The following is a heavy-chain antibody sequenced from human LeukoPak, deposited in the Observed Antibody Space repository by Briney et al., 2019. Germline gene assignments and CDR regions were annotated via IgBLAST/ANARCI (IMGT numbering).Heavy chain of an antibody. CDR2: ISSSGSTI. CDR1: GFTISDYY. Sequence: GGSLRLSCAASGFTISDYYMSWIRQAPGKGLGWVSYISSSGSTIYYADSVKGRFTISRDNAKNSLYLQMNSLRAEDTAVYYCARILVGARVIDYWGQGTLVTVSS. D-gene: IGHD1-26*01. CDR3: ARILVGARVIDY. J-gene: IGHJ4*02. V-gene: IGHV3-11*01.